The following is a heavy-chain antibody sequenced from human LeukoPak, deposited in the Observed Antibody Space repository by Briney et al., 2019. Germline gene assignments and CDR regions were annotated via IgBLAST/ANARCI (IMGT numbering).Heavy chain of an antibody. J-gene: IGHJ4*02. Sequence: GGSLRLSCAASGFTFSSYSMNWVRQAPGEGLEWVSYISSLSGTIYYADSVKGRFTISRDNAKNSLYLQMNSLRAEDTALYYCAKAGSGYPINHYFDYWGQGTLVTVSS. CDR1: GFTFSSYS. CDR3: AKAGSGYPINHYFDY. V-gene: IGHV3-48*04. CDR2: ISSLSGTI. D-gene: IGHD3-22*01.